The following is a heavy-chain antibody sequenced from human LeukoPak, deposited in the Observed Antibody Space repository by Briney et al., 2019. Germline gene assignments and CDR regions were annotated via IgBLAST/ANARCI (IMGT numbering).Heavy chain of an antibody. V-gene: IGHV4-59*08. CDR2: IYYTGGI. CDR1: GDSINGYY. CDR3: ARQPEDYYFDY. Sequence: SETLSLTCTVSGDSINGYYWSWIRQPPGKGLEWIRYIYYTGGINYNPSLKSRVTISVDTSKNQFSLKLSSVTAADTAVYYCARQPEDYYFDYWGQGTLVTVSS. J-gene: IGHJ4*02.